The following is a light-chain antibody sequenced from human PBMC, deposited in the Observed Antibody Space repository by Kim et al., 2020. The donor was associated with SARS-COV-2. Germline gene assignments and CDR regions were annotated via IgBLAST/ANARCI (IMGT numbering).Light chain of an antibody. CDR3: QQYAGYPRT. Sequence: ASVGDRVTITCRASQSIVKYLNWYQQKPGKTPNLLIYAASSLQSGVPSRFSGSGSGTDFTLSISSLQPEDYATYYCQQYAGYPRTFGQGTKVDIK. CDR2: AAS. V-gene: IGKV1-39*01. J-gene: IGKJ1*01. CDR1: QSIVKY.